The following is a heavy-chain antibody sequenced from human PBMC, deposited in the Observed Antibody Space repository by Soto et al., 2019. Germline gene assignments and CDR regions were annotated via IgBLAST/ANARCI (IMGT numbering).Heavy chain of an antibody. D-gene: IGHD2-2*01. V-gene: IGHV3-74*01. CDR1: GFTFSSYW. CDR2: ISSDGSTT. CDR3: VREFSSPAG. Sequence: TGGSLILSCAASGFTFSSYWMYWVRQGPGKGLVWVSRISSDGSTTTYADSVKGRFTISRDNAKNTLFLQMNSLRAEDTAVYYCVREFSSPAGWGQGTLVTVSS. J-gene: IGHJ4*02.